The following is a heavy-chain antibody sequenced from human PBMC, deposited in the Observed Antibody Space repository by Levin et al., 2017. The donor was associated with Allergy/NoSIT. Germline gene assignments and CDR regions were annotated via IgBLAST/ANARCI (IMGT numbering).Heavy chain of an antibody. V-gene: IGHV1-2*02. CDR3: ARGSTTSGWYENY. D-gene: IGHD6-19*01. Sequence: HGESLKISCKASGYTFTAYYMHWVRQAPGQGLEWMGWINPNSGGTNYAQKFQGRVTMTSDTSISTAYMELGRLRSDDTAVYYCARGSTTSGWYENYWGQGTLVTVSS. CDR1: GYTFTAYY. CDR2: INPNSGGT. J-gene: IGHJ4*02.